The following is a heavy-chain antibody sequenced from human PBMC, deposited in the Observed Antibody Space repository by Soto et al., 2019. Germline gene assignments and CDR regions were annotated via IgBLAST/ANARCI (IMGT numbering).Heavy chain of an antibody. V-gene: IGHV1-18*01. Sequence: ASVKVSCKASGYTFTNYGINWVRQAPGQGLEWLGWVSAYNGERRYAQRVQARVIMTTDTSTTTAYMELRSLRSDDTAVYYCSRGTSIPASGNYWGQGTLVTVSS. CDR3: SRGTSIPASGNY. CDR1: GYTFTNYG. D-gene: IGHD6-6*01. CDR2: VSAYNGER. J-gene: IGHJ4*01.